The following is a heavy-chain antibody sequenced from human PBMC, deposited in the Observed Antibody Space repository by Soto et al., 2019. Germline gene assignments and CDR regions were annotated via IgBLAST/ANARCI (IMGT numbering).Heavy chain of an antibody. CDR3: AKDRYEYGMDV. Sequence: GGSLRLSCATSGFSFSTFWLSWVRQAPGKGLEWVSAISGSGGSTYYADSVKGRFTISRDNSKNTLYLQMNSLRAEDTAVYYCAKDRYEYGMDVWGQGTTVTVSS. V-gene: IGHV3-23*01. CDR2: ISGSGGST. CDR1: GFSFSTFW. J-gene: IGHJ6*02. D-gene: IGHD3-16*02.